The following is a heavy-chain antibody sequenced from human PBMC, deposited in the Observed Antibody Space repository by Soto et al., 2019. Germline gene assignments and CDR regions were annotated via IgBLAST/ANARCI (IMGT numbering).Heavy chain of an antibody. CDR2: ISSSSSTI. V-gene: IGHV3-48*02. CDR3: ARDRGVGSSWTFDYYYYGMDV. J-gene: IGHJ6*02. CDR1: GFTFSSYS. D-gene: IGHD6-13*01. Sequence: TGGSLRLSCAASGFTFSSYSMNWVRQAPGKGLEWVSYISSSSSTIYYADSVKGRFTISRDNAKNSLYLQMNSLRDEDTAVYYCARDRGVGSSWTFDYYYYGMDVWGQGTTVTVSS.